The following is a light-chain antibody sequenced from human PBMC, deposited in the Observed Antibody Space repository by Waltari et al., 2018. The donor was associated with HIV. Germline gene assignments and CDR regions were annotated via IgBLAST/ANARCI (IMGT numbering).Light chain of an antibody. CDR3: HQYNKWPRGT. CDR2: GAS. V-gene: IGKV3-15*01. CDR1: QSVGSY. J-gene: IGKJ4*01. Sequence: VMTQSPATLSVSPGGRATLSCRASQSVGSYLAWYQQKPGQAPRLLIYGASTRATGIPTRFSGSGSGTEFTRTISSVQSEDFAVYYCHQYNKWPRGTFGGGTKVEV.